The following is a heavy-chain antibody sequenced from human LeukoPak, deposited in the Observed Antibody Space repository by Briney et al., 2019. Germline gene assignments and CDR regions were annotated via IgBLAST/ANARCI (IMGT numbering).Heavy chain of an antibody. D-gene: IGHD3-22*01. CDR3: ATQGRSGYHSIDY. Sequence: GESLKISCKGSGYSFTTYWIGWVRQMPGKGLEWMGIIYPGDSDTRYSPSFQGQVTISADKSITTAYLQWSSLKASDTAMYYCATQGRSGYHSIDYWGQGTLVTVSS. V-gene: IGHV5-51*01. CDR2: IYPGDSDT. CDR1: GYSFTTYW. J-gene: IGHJ4*02.